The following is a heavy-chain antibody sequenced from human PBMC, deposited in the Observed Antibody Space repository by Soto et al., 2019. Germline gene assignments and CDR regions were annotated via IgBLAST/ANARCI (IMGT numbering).Heavy chain of an antibody. V-gene: IGHV4-39*01. CDR1: GGSISSSSYY. J-gene: IGHJ5*02. D-gene: IGHD5-18*01. Sequence: QLQLQESGPGLVKPSETLSLTCTVSGGSISSSSYYWGWIRQPPGKGLEWIGSIYYSGSTYYNPSLKSRVTISVDTSKNQFSLKLSSVTAADTAVYYCARPLDTGRAWFDPWGQGTLVTVSS. CDR3: ARPLDTGRAWFDP. CDR2: IYYSGST.